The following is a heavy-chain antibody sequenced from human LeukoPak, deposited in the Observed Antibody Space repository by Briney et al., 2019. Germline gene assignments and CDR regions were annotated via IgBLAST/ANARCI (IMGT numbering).Heavy chain of an antibody. V-gene: IGHV7-4-1*02. CDR1: GYSFTASG. Sequence: ASVKVSCKASGYSFTASGMNWVRQAPGQGLEWMGWINTNTGNPTYAQGFTGRFVFSLDTSVSTAYLQISSLEAEDTVVYYCARDDTWQFDYWGQGTLVTVSS. CDR3: ARDDTWQFDY. J-gene: IGHJ4*02. CDR2: INTNTGNP. D-gene: IGHD3-16*01.